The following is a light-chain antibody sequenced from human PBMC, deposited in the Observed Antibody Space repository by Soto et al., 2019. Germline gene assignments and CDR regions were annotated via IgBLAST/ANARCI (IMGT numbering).Light chain of an antibody. CDR1: SSDIGGCNY. CDR3: SSYAGTNTLLV. CDR2: DVN. Sequence: QSALTQPASVSGSPGQSITISCTGTSSDIGGCNYVSWFQQHPGKAPKLIIYDVNNRPSGVSNRFSGSKSGTTASLTISGLQAEDEAEYFCSSYAGTNTLLVFGGGTKLTVL. J-gene: IGLJ2*01. V-gene: IGLV2-14*01.